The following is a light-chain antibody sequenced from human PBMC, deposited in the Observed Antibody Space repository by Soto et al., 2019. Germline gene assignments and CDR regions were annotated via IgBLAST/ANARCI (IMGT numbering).Light chain of an antibody. CDR1: QSVNNN. J-gene: IGKJ1*01. CDR3: QQYNYWPPKT. V-gene: IGKV3-15*01. CDR2: GAS. Sequence: EIVVTQSPATLSVSPGERATLSCRASQSVNNNLAWFQQQPGQAPRLLIYGASSRATGIPVRFSGRGSGTEFTLTISSLQSEDFAVYYCQQYNYWPPKTFGQGTKVEIK.